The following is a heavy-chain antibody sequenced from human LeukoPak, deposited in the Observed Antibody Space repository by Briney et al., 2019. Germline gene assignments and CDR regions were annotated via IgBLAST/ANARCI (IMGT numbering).Heavy chain of an antibody. CDR3: AKAGRTYYYDSSGYWLDY. V-gene: IGHV3-30*18. D-gene: IGHD3-22*01. Sequence: GGSLRLSCAASGFTFSSYGMHWVRQAPGKGLEWVAVISHDGSNKYYADSVKGRFTISRDNSKNTLYLQMNSLRAEDTAVYYCAKAGRTYYYDSSGYWLDYWGQGTLVTVSS. J-gene: IGHJ4*02. CDR2: ISHDGSNK. CDR1: GFTFSSYG.